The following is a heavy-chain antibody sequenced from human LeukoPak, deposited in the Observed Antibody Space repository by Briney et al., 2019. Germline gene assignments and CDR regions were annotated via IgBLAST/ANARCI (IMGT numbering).Heavy chain of an antibody. CDR1: GGSISSYY. CDR3: ARDGGSGSYYNSYFDY. D-gene: IGHD3-10*01. J-gene: IGHJ4*02. CDR2: IYYSGST. V-gene: IGHV4-59*01. Sequence: SKTLSLTCTVSGGSISSYYWSWIRQPPGKGLEWIGYIYYSGSTNYNPSLKSRVTISVDTSKNQFSLKLSSVTAADTAVYYCARDGGSGSYYNSYFDYWGQGILVTVSS.